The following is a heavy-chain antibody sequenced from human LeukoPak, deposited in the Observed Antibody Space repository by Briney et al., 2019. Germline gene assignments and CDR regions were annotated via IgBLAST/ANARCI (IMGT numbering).Heavy chain of an antibody. CDR3: ARQRPPGIAVAGTKLAAFGI. CDR2: INPNSGGT. V-gene: IGHV1-2*02. CDR1: GYTFTGYF. J-gene: IGHJ3*02. D-gene: IGHD6-19*01. Sequence: ASVKVSCKASGYTFTGYFMHWVRQAPGQGLEWMGWINPNSGGTHYAQKFQGRVTMTRDTSISAAYMELSSLKSDDTAVYYCARQRPPGIAVAGTKLAAFGIWGQGTMVTVSS.